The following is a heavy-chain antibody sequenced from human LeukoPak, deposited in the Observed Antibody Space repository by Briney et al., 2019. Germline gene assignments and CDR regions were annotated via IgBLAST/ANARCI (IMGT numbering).Heavy chain of an antibody. J-gene: IGHJ4*02. CDR1: GFTFDDYA. CDR2: INSDGSST. V-gene: IGHV3-74*01. CDR3: ARGMAAFDY. D-gene: IGHD2-8*01. Sequence: GGSLRLSCAAAGFTFDDYAMHWVRQAPGKGLVWVSRINSDGSSTSYADSVKGRFTISRDNAKNTLYLQMNSLRAEDTAVYYCARGMAAFDYWGQGTLVTVSS.